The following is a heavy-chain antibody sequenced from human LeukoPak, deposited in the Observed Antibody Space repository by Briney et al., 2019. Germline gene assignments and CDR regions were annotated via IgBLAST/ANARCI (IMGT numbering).Heavy chain of an antibody. CDR3: AGSYRYAFDI. Sequence: SQTLSLPCTVSGGSISSGSYYWSWIRQPAGKGLEWIGRIYTSGSTNYNPSLKSRVTISVDTSKNQFSLKLSSVTAADTAVYYCAGSYRYAFDIWGQGTMVTVSS. V-gene: IGHV4-61*02. D-gene: IGHD1-26*01. J-gene: IGHJ3*02. CDR2: IYTSGST. CDR1: GGSISSGSYY.